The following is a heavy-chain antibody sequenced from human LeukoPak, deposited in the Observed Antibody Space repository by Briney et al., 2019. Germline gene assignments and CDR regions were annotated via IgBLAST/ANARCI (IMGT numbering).Heavy chain of an antibody. CDR1: GGSISSYY. V-gene: IGHV4-4*07. CDR2: IYTSGST. D-gene: IGHD2-15*01. CDR3: ARSSNCSGGSCYYYYYMDV. J-gene: IGHJ6*03. Sequence: SETLSLACTVSGGSISSYYWSWIRQPAGKGLEWIGRIYTSGSTNYNPSLKSRVTISVDTSKNQFSLKLSSVTAADTAVYYCARSSNCSGGSCYYYYYMDVWGKGTTVTISS.